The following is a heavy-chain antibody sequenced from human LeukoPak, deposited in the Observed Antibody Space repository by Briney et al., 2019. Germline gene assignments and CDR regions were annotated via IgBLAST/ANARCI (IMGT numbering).Heavy chain of an antibody. Sequence: GGSLRLSCAASGFTFSSYGMHWVRQAPGKGLEWVAFIRYDGSNKYYADSVKGRFTISRDNSKNTLYLQMNSLRAEDTAVYYCARARIAVAGTKTYYFDYWGQGTLVTVSS. CDR3: ARARIAVAGTKTYYFDY. J-gene: IGHJ4*02. CDR1: GFTFSSYG. V-gene: IGHV3-30*02. CDR2: IRYDGSNK. D-gene: IGHD6-19*01.